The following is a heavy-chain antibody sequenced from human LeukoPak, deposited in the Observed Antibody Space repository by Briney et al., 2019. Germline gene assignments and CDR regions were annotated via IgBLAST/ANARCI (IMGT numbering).Heavy chain of an antibody. V-gene: IGHV1-46*01. D-gene: IGHD3-22*01. J-gene: IGHJ6*02. CDR2: INPSGGST. CDR1: GYTFTGYY. Sequence: GASVKVSCKASGYTFTGYYMHWVRQAPGQGLEWMGIINPSGGSTSYAQKFQGRVTMTRDTSTSTVYMELSSLRSEDTAVYYCARDLRITMIVVVVYYGMDVWGQGTTVTVSS. CDR3: ARDLRITMIVVVVYYGMDV.